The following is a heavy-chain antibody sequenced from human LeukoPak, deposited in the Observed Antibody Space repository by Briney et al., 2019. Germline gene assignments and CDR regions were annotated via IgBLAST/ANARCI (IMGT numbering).Heavy chain of an antibody. CDR3: ARGPIDIVATIDNPLFDY. CDR1: GYTFTSYY. D-gene: IGHD5-12*01. Sequence: ASVKVSCKASGYTFTSYYMHWVRQAPGQGLEWMGIINPSGGSTSYAQKFQGRVTMTRDTSTSTVYMELSSLRSEDTAVYYCARGPIDIVATIDNPLFDYWGQGTLVTVSS. CDR2: INPSGGST. J-gene: IGHJ4*02. V-gene: IGHV1-46*01.